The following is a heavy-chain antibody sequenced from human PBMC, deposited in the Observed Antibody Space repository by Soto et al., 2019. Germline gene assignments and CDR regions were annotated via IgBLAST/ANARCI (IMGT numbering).Heavy chain of an antibody. CDR1: ELTLSNAW. Sequence: EVQLVESGGGLVKPGGSLRLSCVASELTLSNAWMSWVRQAPGKGLEWVGRIKSNTEGGTPDYAAPVKGRLTLSRDDAKNALCLPLNSLITEDTAVYNWTNLMRGFSYRAYWGQGTLVTVSS. V-gene: IGHV3-15*01. CDR3: TNLMRGFSYRAY. J-gene: IGHJ4*02. D-gene: IGHD5-18*01. CDR2: IKSNTEGGTP.